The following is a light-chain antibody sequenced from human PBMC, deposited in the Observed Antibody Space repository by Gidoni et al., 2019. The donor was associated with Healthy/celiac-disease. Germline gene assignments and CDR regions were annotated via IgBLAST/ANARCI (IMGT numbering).Light chain of an antibody. V-gene: IGKV1-5*03. J-gene: IGKJ2*01. Sequence: DIQMTPSPSTLSASLGDRVTITCRASQRISSWLAWYQQKPGKAPKRLIYKASSLESGVPSRFSGSGSGTEFTLTISSLQPDDFATDYCQQYNSYSPTFGQGTKLEIK. CDR1: QRISSW. CDR3: QQYNSYSPT. CDR2: KAS.